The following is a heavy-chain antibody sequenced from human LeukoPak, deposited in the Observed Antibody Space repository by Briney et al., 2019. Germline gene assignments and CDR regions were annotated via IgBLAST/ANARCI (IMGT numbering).Heavy chain of an antibody. D-gene: IGHD6-13*01. V-gene: IGHV3-30*03. Sequence: HPGGSLRLSCAASGFTFSSYGIHWVRQAPGKGLEWVAVVSSDGSIKYYADSVKDRFTISRDTSKNTVYLQMNSLGAEDTAFYYCARGYSSSWLGYFDYWGQGTLVTVSS. CDR2: VSSDGSIK. CDR3: ARGYSSSWLGYFDY. J-gene: IGHJ4*02. CDR1: GFTFSSYG.